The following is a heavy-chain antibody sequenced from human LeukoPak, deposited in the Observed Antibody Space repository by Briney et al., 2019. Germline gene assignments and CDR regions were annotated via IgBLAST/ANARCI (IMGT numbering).Heavy chain of an antibody. D-gene: IGHD4-17*01. CDR2: VYYSGST. Sequence: RSSETLSLTCTVSGGSISSYSWSWIRQPPGNRLEWIGYVYYSGSTNYNPSLKSRVTISVDTSNNQLSLKRNSVTAADTAVYYCAREEYGDYVGYWGQGTLVTVSS. V-gene: IGHV4-59*01. J-gene: IGHJ4*02. CDR1: GGSISSYS. CDR3: AREEYGDYVGY.